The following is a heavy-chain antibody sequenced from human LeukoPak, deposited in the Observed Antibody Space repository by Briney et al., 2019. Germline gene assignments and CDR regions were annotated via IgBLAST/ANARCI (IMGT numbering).Heavy chain of an antibody. CDR1: GGSFSGYY. Sequence: SETLSLTCAVYGGSFSGYYWSWIRQPPGKGLEWIGEINHSGSTNYNPSLKSRVAISVESSKIQCSLELSTVASADTAVYDCAKRGDGDSHYDFWGQGTLVTVSS. CDR2: INHSGST. CDR3: AKRGDGDSHYDF. V-gene: IGHV4-34*01. D-gene: IGHD5-24*01. J-gene: IGHJ4*02.